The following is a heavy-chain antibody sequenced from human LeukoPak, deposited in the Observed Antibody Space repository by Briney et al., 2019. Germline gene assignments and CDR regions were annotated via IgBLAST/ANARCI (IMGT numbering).Heavy chain of an antibody. Sequence: SVKVSCKASGGTLSSYAISWVRQAPGQGLEWMGGIIPIFGTANYAQKSQGRVTITTDESTSTAHMELSSLRSEDTAVYYCARSITPMDGAFDIWGQGTMVTVSS. D-gene: IGHD3-10*01. CDR3: ARSITPMDGAFDI. J-gene: IGHJ3*02. CDR1: GGTLSSYA. CDR2: IIPIFGTA. V-gene: IGHV1-69*05.